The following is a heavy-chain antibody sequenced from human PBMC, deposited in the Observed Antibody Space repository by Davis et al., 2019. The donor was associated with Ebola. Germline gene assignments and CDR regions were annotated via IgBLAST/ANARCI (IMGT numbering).Heavy chain of an antibody. CDR3: ARGNYGSGHYYYYMDV. Sequence: ALVKVSCKASGYTFTSYGISWVRQAPGQGLEWMGWISAYNGNTNYAQKLQGRVTMTTDTSTSTAYMELRSLRSDDTAVYYCARGNYGSGHYYYYMDVWGKGTTVTVSS. D-gene: IGHD3-10*01. CDR1: GYTFTSYG. J-gene: IGHJ6*03. CDR2: ISAYNGNT. V-gene: IGHV1-18*01.